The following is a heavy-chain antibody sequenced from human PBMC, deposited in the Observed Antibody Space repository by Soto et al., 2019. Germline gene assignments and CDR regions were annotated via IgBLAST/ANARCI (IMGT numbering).Heavy chain of an antibody. Sequence: EVQLLESGGGLAQPGGSLRLSCAASGFSFGSFQMSWVRQAPGKGLEWVSTISPGSERTDDAYSVKGRFTTSRDNSKNTLYLQMNSLRAEDTAVYYCAHRTGFDFWGQGSLVTVSS. D-gene: IGHD1-1*01. CDR1: GFSFGSFQ. CDR3: AHRTGFDF. V-gene: IGHV3-23*01. J-gene: IGHJ4*02. CDR2: ISPGSERT.